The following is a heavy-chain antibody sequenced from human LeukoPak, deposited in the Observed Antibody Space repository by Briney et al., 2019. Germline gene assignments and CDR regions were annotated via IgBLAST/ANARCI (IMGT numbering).Heavy chain of an antibody. CDR2: INPNSGGT. CDR3: ARPPFPWELNLLDY. D-gene: IGHD1-26*01. V-gene: IGHV1-2*02. CDR1: GYTFTGYY. Sequence: ASVKVSCKASGYTFTGYYMHWVRQAPGQGLEWMGWINPNSGGTNYAQKFQGRVTMTRDTSISTAYMELSGLRSDDTAVYYCARPPFPWELNLLDYWGQGTLVTVSS. J-gene: IGHJ4*02.